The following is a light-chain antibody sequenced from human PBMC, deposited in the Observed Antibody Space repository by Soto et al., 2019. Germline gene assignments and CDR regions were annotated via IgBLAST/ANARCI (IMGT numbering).Light chain of an antibody. V-gene: IGKV3-20*01. CDR3: QQYGSSPRT. CDR2: DAS. J-gene: IGKJ5*01. Sequence: IVLTQSPGTLSLSPGERATLSCRASQSVTSNYLAWYQQKPGQAPRLLIYDASNRATGIPARFSGSGSGTDFTLTISSLQPEDFAVYYCQQYGSSPRTFGQGTRLEIK. CDR1: QSVTSNY.